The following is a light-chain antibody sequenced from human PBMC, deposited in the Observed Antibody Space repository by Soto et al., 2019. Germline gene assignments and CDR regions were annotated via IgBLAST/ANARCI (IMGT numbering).Light chain of an antibody. V-gene: IGKV1-5*03. CDR2: KAY. Sequence: DIQMTQSPSTLSASVGDRVTITCRASQSISSWLAWYQQKPGKAPKLLIYKAYSLESGVPSRFSGSGSGTEFTLTISSLQPDDFATYYCQQYNSYPRYTFGQGTKLEIK. CDR3: QQYNSYPRYT. J-gene: IGKJ2*01. CDR1: QSISSW.